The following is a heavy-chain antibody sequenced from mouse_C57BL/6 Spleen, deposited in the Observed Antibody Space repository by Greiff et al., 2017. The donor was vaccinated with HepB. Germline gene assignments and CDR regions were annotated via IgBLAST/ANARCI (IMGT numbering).Heavy chain of an antibody. Sequence: EVHLVESGGGLVKPGGSLKLSCAASGFTFSDYGMHWVRQAPEKGLEWVAYISSGSSTIYYADTVKGRFTISRDNAKNTLFLQMTSLRSEDTAMYYCAREGPYDYDGFAYWGQGTLVTVSA. CDR3: AREGPYDYDGFAY. V-gene: IGHV5-17*01. CDR1: GFTFSDYG. J-gene: IGHJ3*01. CDR2: ISSGSSTI. D-gene: IGHD2-4*01.